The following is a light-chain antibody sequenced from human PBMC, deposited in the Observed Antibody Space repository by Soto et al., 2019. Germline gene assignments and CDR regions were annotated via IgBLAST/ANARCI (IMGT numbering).Light chain of an antibody. Sequence: IQMTQSPSTLSASVGDRVTITCRASQSISNWLAWYQQKPGKAPKLLIYKASSLESGVPSRFSGSGSGTEFTLTISSLQPDDFATHYCQQYNSSFGQGTKVDIK. J-gene: IGKJ2*01. CDR1: QSISNW. V-gene: IGKV1-5*03. CDR3: QQYNSS. CDR2: KAS.